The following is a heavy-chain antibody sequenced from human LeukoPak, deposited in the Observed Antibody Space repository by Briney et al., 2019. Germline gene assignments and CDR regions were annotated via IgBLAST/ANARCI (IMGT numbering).Heavy chain of an antibody. CDR2: IKVDASEK. D-gene: IGHD6-25*01. CDR1: GFAFSNHW. V-gene: IGHV3-7*01. J-gene: IGHJ4*02. CDR3: VRDRAALDYFDY. Sequence: GGSLRLSCAASGFAFSNHWMNWVRQAPGKGLEWVANIKVDASEKYYVDSVKGRFTISRDNAKNSLYLEMNSLRVEDTAVYYCVRDRAALDYFDYWGRGTLVAVSS.